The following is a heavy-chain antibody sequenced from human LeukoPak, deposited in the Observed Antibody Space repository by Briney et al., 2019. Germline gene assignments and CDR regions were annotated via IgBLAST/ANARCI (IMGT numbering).Heavy chain of an antibody. Sequence: PSETLSLTCTVSGGSISTYYWSWIRQPPGKGLEWIGEINHSGSTNYNPSLKSRVTISVDTSKNQFSLKLSSVTAADTAVYYCASCAPRYYYYYYGMDVWGQGTTVTVSS. CDR2: INHSGST. V-gene: IGHV4-34*01. CDR1: GGSISTYY. J-gene: IGHJ6*02. CDR3: ASCAPRYYYYYYGMDV.